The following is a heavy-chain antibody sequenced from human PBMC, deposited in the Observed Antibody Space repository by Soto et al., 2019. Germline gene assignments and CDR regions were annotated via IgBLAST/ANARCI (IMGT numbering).Heavy chain of an antibody. V-gene: IGHV4-59*08. CDR1: NDSISTYY. CDR2: IYYSGST. J-gene: IGHJ4*02. D-gene: IGHD7-27*01. CDR3: ARPGRDWGALHF. Sequence: QVQLQESGPGLVKPSETLSLTCTVSNDSISTYYWTWIRQPPGKGLEWIGFIYYSGSTNYNPSLQRRVTISVDTSKKQFSLKMNSVTAADTAVYYCARPGRDWGALHFWGQGTLVTVSS.